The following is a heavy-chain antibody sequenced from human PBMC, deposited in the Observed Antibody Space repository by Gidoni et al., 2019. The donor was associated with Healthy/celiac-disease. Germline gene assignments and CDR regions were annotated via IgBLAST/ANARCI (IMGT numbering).Heavy chain of an antibody. Sequence: QLQLQESGPGLVKPSATLSLTCTVSGVSIITISYFWGWIRQPPGKGLEWIVSLYYSGNTYYNPSLKSRVTISVNTSKNQFSLNLNSVTAADTAVYYCARLPQPGSLFDSWGQGTLVTVS. D-gene: IGHD2-2*01. V-gene: IGHV4-39*01. CDR2: LYYSGNT. CDR3: ARLPQPGSLFDS. J-gene: IGHJ4*02. CDR1: GVSIITISYF.